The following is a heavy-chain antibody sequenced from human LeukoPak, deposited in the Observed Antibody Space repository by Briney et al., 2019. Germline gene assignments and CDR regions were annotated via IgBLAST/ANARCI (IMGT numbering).Heavy chain of an antibody. D-gene: IGHD2-2*01. CDR2: INSDGSST. CDR3: ARSPAENWFDP. V-gene: IGHV3-74*01. CDR1: GLTFSGLW. Sequence: GGSLRLSCAASGLTFSGLWMHWVRQAPGKGLVWVSRINSDGSSTGYADSVKGRFSISKDNAKNTLYLQMNSLRAEDTAVYYCARSPAENWFDPWGQGTLVTVSS. J-gene: IGHJ5*02.